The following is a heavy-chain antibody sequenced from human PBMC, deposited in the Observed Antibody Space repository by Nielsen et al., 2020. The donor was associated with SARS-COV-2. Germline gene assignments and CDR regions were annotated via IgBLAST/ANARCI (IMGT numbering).Heavy chain of an antibody. CDR2: ISYDGSNK. Sequence: GGSLRLSCAASGFTFSSYGMHWVRQAPGKGLEWVAVISYDGSNKYYADSVKGRFTISRDNSKNTLYLQMNSLRAEDTAVYYCAKDLGPGYVAAAMLGYYYYYDMDVWGQGTTVTVSS. D-gene: IGHD2-2*01. J-gene: IGHJ6*02. CDR1: GFTFSSYG. CDR3: AKDLGPGYVAAAMLGYYYYYDMDV. V-gene: IGHV3-30*18.